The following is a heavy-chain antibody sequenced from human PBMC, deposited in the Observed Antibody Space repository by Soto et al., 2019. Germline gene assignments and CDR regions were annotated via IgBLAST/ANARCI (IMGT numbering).Heavy chain of an antibody. D-gene: IGHD5-18*01. Sequence: ASVKVSCKASGYTFTSYYMHWVRQAPGQGLEWMGIINPSGGSTSYAQKFQGRVTMTRDTSTSTVYMELSSLRSEDTAVYYCARGAGGGQGYSYGYEIWFDPWGQGTLVTVSS. CDR3: ARGAGGGQGYSYGYEIWFDP. J-gene: IGHJ5*02. CDR1: GYTFTSYY. V-gene: IGHV1-46*03. CDR2: INPSGGST.